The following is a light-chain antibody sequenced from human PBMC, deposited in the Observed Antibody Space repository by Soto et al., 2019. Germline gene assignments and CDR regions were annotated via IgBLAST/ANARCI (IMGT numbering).Light chain of an antibody. Sequence: QSVLTQPASVSGSPGQSITISCTGTSSDVGAYDFVSWYQHYPGKAPKLVTFDVTHRPPGISDRFSGSKSANTASLTISGLQAEDEAFYYCSSYTTRSTLVFGGGTKLTVI. CDR1: SSDVGAYDF. J-gene: IGLJ2*01. V-gene: IGLV2-14*01. CDR2: DVT. CDR3: SSYTTRSTLV.